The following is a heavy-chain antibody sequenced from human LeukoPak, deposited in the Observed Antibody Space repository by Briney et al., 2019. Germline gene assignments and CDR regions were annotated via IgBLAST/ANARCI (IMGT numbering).Heavy chain of an antibody. CDR3: ARGTSGSYYYYYYYMDV. CDR2: IIPIFGTA. D-gene: IGHD1-26*01. J-gene: IGHJ6*03. CDR1: VGTFSSYA. Sequence: SVKVSCKASVGTFSSYAISWVRQAPGQGLEWMGGIIPIFGTANYAQKFQGRVTITADESTSTAYMELSSLRSEDTAVYYCARGTSGSYYYYYYYMDVWGKGTTVTVCS. V-gene: IGHV1-69*13.